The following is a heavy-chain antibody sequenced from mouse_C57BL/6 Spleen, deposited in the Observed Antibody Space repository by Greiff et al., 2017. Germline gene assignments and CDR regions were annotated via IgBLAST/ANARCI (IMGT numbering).Heavy chain of an antibody. V-gene: IGHV14-4*01. Sequence: VQLQQSGAELVRPGASVKLSCTASGFNIKDDYMHWVKQRPEQGLEWIGWIDPENGDTEYASKFQGKATITADTSSNTAYLQLSSLTSADTAVYYCTTRDGNYVWFAYWGQGTLVTVSA. J-gene: IGHJ3*01. D-gene: IGHD2-1*01. CDR2: IDPENGDT. CDR1: GFNIKDDY. CDR3: TTRDGNYVWFAY.